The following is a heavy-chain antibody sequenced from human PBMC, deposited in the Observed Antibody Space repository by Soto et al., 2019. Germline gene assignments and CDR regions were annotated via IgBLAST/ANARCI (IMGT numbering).Heavy chain of an antibody. Sequence: VQLVESGGGVVQPGRSLRLSCAASGFIFGNYVMYWVRQAPGKGLEWVAFMSYDGTTKSYADSVKGRFTISRDNSQNTLYLQMNSLRPEDTGVYYCAREVLWSRYFDYWGQGTLVTVSS. J-gene: IGHJ4*02. CDR2: MSYDGTTK. CDR1: GFIFGNYV. CDR3: AREVLWSRYFDY. D-gene: IGHD3-10*01. V-gene: IGHV3-30-3*01.